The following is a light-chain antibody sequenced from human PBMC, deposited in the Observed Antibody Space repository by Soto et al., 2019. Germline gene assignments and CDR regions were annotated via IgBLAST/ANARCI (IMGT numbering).Light chain of an antibody. J-gene: IGKJ4*01. CDR1: QSVSKY. V-gene: IGKV3-11*01. Sequence: EIVLTQSPATLSLSPGERATLSCRASQSVSKYLAWYQQKPGQAPRLLIYDAAVRATGIPARFCGSGSGTDFALTISSLEPEDYAIYYCQQRSNWLTFGGGTKVEIK. CDR3: QQRSNWLT. CDR2: DAA.